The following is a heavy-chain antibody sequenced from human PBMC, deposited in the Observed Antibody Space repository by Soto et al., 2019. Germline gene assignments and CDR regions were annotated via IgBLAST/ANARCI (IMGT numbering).Heavy chain of an antibody. Sequence: QVQLQQWGAGLLKPSETLSLTCAVFRGSFSGYFWSWIRQPPGKGLEWIGEINHSGSTNYNPSLKGRVTISVDTSENQFSPKLTSVTAADTAVYYCARGEWLPRSDYWGQGTLVTVSS. CDR1: RGSFSGYF. CDR2: INHSGST. V-gene: IGHV4-34*01. J-gene: IGHJ4*02. CDR3: ARGEWLPRSDY. D-gene: IGHD3-3*01.